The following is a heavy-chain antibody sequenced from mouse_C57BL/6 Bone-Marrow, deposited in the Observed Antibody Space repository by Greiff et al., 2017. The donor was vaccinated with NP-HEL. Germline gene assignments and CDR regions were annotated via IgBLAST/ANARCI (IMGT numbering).Heavy chain of an antibody. J-gene: IGHJ3*01. CDR1: GYTFTSYW. V-gene: IGHV1-64*01. CDR3: ARWGITYGPWFAY. CDR2: IHPHSGST. Sequence: VQLQQPGAELVKPGASVKLSCKASGYTFTSYWMHWVKQRPGQGLEWIGMIHPHSGSTNYNEKFKSKATLTEDKSTSTAYMQLSSLTSEDSAVYVCARWGITYGPWFAYWGQGTLVTVSA. D-gene: IGHD1-1*01.